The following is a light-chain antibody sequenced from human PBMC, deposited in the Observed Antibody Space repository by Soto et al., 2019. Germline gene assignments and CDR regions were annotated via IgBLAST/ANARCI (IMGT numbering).Light chain of an antibody. CDR3: QQYDRASWT. V-gene: IGKV1-5*03. J-gene: IGKJ1*01. Sequence: DIQMTQSPSTLSASVGDRVIITCRASQSISSWLAWYQQKPGKAPDLLIYRASTLKTGIPSRFSGSGSGTEFTLTISNLQPDDFATYYCQQYDRASWTFGPGIKVEIK. CDR1: QSISSW. CDR2: RAS.